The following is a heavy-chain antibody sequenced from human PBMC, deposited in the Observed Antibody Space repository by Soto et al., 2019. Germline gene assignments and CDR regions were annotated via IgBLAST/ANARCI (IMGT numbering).Heavy chain of an antibody. J-gene: IGHJ4*02. CDR3: AKFPIPLGYDSSGYPFDY. Sequence: GGSLRLSCAASGFTFSSYAMSWVRQAPGKGLEWVSAISGSGGSTYYADSVKGRFTISRDNSKNTLYLQMNSLRAEDTAVYYCAKFPIPLGYDSSGYPFDYWGQGTPVTVSS. V-gene: IGHV3-23*01. CDR1: GFTFSSYA. CDR2: ISGSGGST. D-gene: IGHD3-22*01.